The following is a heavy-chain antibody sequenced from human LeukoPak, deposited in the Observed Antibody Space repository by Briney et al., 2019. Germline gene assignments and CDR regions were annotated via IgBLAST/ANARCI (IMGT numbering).Heavy chain of an antibody. Sequence: PSETLSLTCTVSGFSISSAYYWSWVRQPAGKGLEWIGRIYTSGSNNYNPSLKSRVTMSVDTSKNQFSLKLSSVTAADTAMYYCARDAIVVVPAAIIYYMDVWGKGTTVTVSS. J-gene: IGHJ6*03. CDR1: GFSISSAYY. D-gene: IGHD2-2*01. CDR2: IYTSGSN. V-gene: IGHV4-4*07. CDR3: ARDAIVVVPAAIIYYMDV.